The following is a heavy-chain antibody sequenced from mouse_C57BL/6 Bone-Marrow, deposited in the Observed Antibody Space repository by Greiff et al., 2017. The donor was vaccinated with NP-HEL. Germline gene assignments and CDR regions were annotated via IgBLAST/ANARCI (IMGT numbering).Heavy chain of an antibody. CDR2: IDPSDSYT. J-gene: IGHJ2*01. CDR1: GYTFTSYW. D-gene: IGHD2-3*01. CDR3: ARGRWLLRLSY. Sequence: QVQLQQPGAELVMPGASVKLSCKASGYTFTSYWMHWVKQRPGQGLEWIGEIDPSDSYTNYNQKFKGKSTLTVDKSSSTAYMQLSSLTSEDSAVYYCARGRWLLRLSYWGQGTTLTVSS. V-gene: IGHV1-69*01.